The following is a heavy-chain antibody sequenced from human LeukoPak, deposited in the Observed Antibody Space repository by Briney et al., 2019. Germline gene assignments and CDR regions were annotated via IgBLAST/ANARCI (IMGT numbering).Heavy chain of an antibody. V-gene: IGHV3-64*01. J-gene: IGHJ4*02. D-gene: IGHD2-15*01. CDR3: AREPPPDIVVVVAARGEDY. CDR2: ISSNGGST. Sequence: GGSLRLSCAASGFTFSSYAMHWVRQAPGKGLEYVSAISSNGGSTYYANSVKGRFTISRDNSKNTLYLQMGSLRAEDTAVYYCAREPPPDIVVVVAARGEDYWGQGTLVTVSS. CDR1: GFTFSSYA.